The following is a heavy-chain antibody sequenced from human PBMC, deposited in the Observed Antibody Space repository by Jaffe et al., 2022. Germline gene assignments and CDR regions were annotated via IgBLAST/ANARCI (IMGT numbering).Heavy chain of an antibody. CDR2: IYYSGST. V-gene: IGHV4-39*01. D-gene: IGHD3-10*01. CDR1: GGSISSSSYY. CDR3: ASPDPWFREARFDY. J-gene: IGHJ4*02. Sequence: QLQLQESGPGLVKPSETLSLTCTVSGGSISSSSYYWGWIRQPPGKGLEWIGSIYYSGSTYYNPSLKSRVTISVDTSKNQFSLKLSSVTAADTAVYYCASPDPWFREARFDYWGQGTLVTVSS.